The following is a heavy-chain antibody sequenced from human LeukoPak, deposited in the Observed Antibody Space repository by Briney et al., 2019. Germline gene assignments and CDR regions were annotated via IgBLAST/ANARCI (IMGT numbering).Heavy chain of an antibody. Sequence: SETLSRTCTVSGGSISSHYWSWIRQPPGKGLEWIAYLFDSVNTKDNPSLQSRLTLSADTSKNQFSLRLSSVTAADTAVYYCATIKRGSIFGYFDFWGQGIKVTVSS. CDR1: GGSISSHY. V-gene: IGHV4-59*11. CDR3: ATIKRGSIFGYFDF. D-gene: IGHD5-18*01. J-gene: IGHJ4*02. CDR2: LFDSVNT.